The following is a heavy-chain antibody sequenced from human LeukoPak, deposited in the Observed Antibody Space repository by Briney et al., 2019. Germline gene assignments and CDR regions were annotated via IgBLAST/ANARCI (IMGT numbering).Heavy chain of an antibody. CDR2: IYYSGST. V-gene: IGHV4-59*12. CDR3: ARRRRYYDYIWGSYRYTGFDY. CDR1: GGSISSYY. Sequence: PSETLSLTCTVSGGSISSYYWSWIRQPPGKGLEWIGYIYYSGSTNYNPSLKSRVTISVDTSKNQFSLKLSSVTAADTAVYYCARRRRYYDYIWGSYRYTGFDYWGQGTLVTVSS. D-gene: IGHD3-16*02. J-gene: IGHJ4*02.